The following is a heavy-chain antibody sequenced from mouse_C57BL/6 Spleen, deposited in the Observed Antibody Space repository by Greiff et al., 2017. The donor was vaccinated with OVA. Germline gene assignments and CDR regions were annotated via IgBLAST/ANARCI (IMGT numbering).Heavy chain of an antibody. V-gene: IGHV1-42*01. CDR2: INPSTGGT. J-gene: IGHJ2*01. D-gene: IGHD1-1*01. Sequence: VQLQQSGPELVKPGASVKISCKASGYSFTGYYMNWVKQSPEKSLEWIGEINPSTGGTTYNQKFKAKATLTVDKSSSTAYMQLKSLTSEDSAVYYCARNLHDGSRNFDYWGQGTTLTVSS. CDR3: ARNLHDGSRNFDY. CDR1: GYSFTGYY.